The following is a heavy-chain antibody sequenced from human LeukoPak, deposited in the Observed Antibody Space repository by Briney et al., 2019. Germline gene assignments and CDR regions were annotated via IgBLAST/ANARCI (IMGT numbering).Heavy chain of an antibody. J-gene: IGHJ5*02. D-gene: IGHD3-10*02. CDR2: IYTSGST. Sequence: SETLSLTRTVSGGSISSYCWSWVRQPPGKGLEWIGYIYTSGSTDSNPSLKSRLTMSVDTSKNQVSMELRFLTAADTAVYFCATSYDVKTAPYDLWGQGTLISVSS. CDR3: ATSYDVKTAPYDL. V-gene: IGHV4-4*09. CDR1: GGSISSYC.